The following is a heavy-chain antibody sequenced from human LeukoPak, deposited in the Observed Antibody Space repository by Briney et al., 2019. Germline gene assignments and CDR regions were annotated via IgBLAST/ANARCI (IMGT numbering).Heavy chain of an antibody. CDR1: GGSISSGGYS. V-gene: IGHV4-30-2*01. J-gene: IGHJ4*02. CDR2: IYHSGGT. D-gene: IGHD4-17*01. CDR3: ARGALDYEFDY. Sequence: TSETLSLTCTVSGGSISSGGYSWSWIRQPPGKGLEWIGYIYHSGGTYYNPSLKSRVTISVDRSKNQFSLKLSSVTAADTAVYYCARGALDYEFDYWGQGTLVTVSS.